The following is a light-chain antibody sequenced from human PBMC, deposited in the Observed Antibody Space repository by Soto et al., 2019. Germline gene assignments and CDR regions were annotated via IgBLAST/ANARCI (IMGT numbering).Light chain of an antibody. V-gene: IGLV2-14*03. CDR2: DVS. Sequence: QSALTQPASGTGFPGQSITITYTGTSSDVGGYNYVSWYQQHPGTAPKLILYDVSNRPSGVSNRFSGSKSGNTASLTISGLQAEDEADYYCSSYRSSSTLYVFGTGTKVTVL. CDR1: SSDVGGYNY. CDR3: SSYRSSSTLYV. J-gene: IGLJ1*01.